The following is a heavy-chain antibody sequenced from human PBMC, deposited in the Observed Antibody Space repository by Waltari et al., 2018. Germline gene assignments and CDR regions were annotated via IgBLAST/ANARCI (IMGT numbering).Heavy chain of an antibody. J-gene: IGHJ5*02. V-gene: IGHV4-39*07. CDR3: AGDVVIMENWFDP. CDR1: GGSISHNTYY. D-gene: IGHD2-15*01. CDR2: IYYSGST. Sequence: QLQLQESGPGLVKPSETLSLTCTVSGGSISHNTYYWGWIRQPPGKGLEWIGSIYYSGSTYDNPSLRSRVTIVVDTSKNQFSLKLTSVTAADTAVYYCAGDVVIMENWFDPWGQGTLVTVSS.